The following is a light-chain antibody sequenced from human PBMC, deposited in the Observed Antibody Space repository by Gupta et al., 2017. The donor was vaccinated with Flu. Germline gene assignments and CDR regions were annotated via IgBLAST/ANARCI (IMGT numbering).Light chain of an antibody. Sequence: QSALTQPASVSGSPGQSITISCTGTSSDVGGYNSVSWYQQFPGQAPKLMSSEVTNRPSGVSYRGSGSKSGNTVSLTISGLQPEDEADYDCSSYTSRTTRVFGGGTQLTVL. J-gene: IGLJ3*02. CDR1: SSDVGGYNS. V-gene: IGLV2-14*01. CDR3: SSYTSRTTRV. CDR2: EVT.